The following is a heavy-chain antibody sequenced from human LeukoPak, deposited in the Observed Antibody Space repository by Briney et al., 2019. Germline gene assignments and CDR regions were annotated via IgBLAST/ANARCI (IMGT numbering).Heavy chain of an antibody. V-gene: IGHV3-53*01. CDR1: GFTVSSNY. CDR2: IYSGGST. CDR3: AKMGGDIVVVPAAIDY. D-gene: IGHD2-2*01. Sequence: GGSLRLSCAASGFTVSSNYMSWVRQAPGKGLEWVSVIYSGGSTYYADSVKGRFTISRDNSKNTLYLQMNSLRAEDTAVYYCAKMGGDIVVVPAAIDYWGQGTLVTVSS. J-gene: IGHJ4*02.